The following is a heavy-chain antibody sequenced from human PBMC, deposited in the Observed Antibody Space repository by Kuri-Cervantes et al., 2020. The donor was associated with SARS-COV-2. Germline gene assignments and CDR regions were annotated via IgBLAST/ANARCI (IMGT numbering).Heavy chain of an antibody. CDR2: ISGSGGST. Sequence: GESLKISCAASGFTFSSYAMSWVRQAPGKGLEWVSAISGSGGSTYYADSVKGRFTISRENSKNTLYLQMNSLRAEDTAVYYCAKLGGRISAPDIWGQGTIVTVSS. J-gene: IGHJ3*02. V-gene: IGHV3-23*01. CDR1: GFTFSSYA. CDR3: AKLGGRISAPDI. D-gene: IGHD2-15*01.